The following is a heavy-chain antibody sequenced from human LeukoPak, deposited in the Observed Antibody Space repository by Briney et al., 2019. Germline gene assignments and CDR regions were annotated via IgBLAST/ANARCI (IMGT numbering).Heavy chain of an antibody. J-gene: IGHJ6*03. CDR1: GFTFSSYS. CDR2: ISSSSSTI. V-gene: IGHV3-48*01. D-gene: IGHD4-11*01. Sequence: GGSLRLSCAASGFTFSSYSMNWVRQAPGKGLEWVSYISSSSSTIYYADSVKGRFTISRDNAKNSLYLQMNSLRAEDTAVYYCASTTTVTTPDYYYYYYMDVWGKGTTVTVSS. CDR3: ASTTTVTTPDYYYYYYMDV.